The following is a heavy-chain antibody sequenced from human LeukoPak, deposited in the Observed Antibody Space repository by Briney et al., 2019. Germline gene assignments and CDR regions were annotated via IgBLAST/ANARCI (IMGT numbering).Heavy chain of an antibody. D-gene: IGHD3-22*01. CDR3: AREDFYDSGSNDY. V-gene: IGHV1-8*03. Sequence: GASVKVSCKASGYSFTNYDINWVRQATGQGLEWMGWMNPNSGITAYAQKFQGRVTITRNTSISTAYMELSSLRSEDTAVYYCAREDFYDSGSNDYWGQGTLATVSS. CDR2: MNPNSGIT. CDR1: GYSFTNYD. J-gene: IGHJ4*02.